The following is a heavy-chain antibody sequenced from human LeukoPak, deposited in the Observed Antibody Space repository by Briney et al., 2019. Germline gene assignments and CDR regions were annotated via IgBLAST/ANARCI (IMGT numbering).Heavy chain of an antibody. V-gene: IGHV4-59*08. CDR1: GFSISSYS. CDR3: ARGLLNAFDY. CDR2: IYYGGST. J-gene: IGHJ4*02. Sequence: PSETLSLTCTVSGFSISSYSWNWVRQPPGKGLEWIGYIYYGGSTNYNPSLKSRVTISVDTSKNQFSLKLSSVTAADTAVYYCARGLLNAFDYWGQGTLVTVSS. D-gene: IGHD5-18*01.